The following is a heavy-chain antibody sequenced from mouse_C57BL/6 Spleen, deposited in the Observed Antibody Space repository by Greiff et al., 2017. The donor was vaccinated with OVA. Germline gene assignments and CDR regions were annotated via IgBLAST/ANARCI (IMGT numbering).Heavy chain of an antibody. D-gene: IGHD2-1*01. J-gene: IGHJ1*03. CDR3: AREGIYYGNYGYFDV. CDR2: IYPGDGDT. Sequence: QVQLQQSGPELVKPGASVKISCKASGYAFSSSWMNWVKQRPGKGLEWIGRIYPGDGDTNYNGKFKGKATLTADKSSSTSYMQLSSLTSEYAAVYFCAREGIYYGNYGYFDVWGTGTTVTVSS. CDR1: GYAFSSSW. V-gene: IGHV1-82*01.